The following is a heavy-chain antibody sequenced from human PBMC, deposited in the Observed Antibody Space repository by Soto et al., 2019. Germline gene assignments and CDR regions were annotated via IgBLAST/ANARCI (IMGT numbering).Heavy chain of an antibody. V-gene: IGHV4-31*03. CDR2: IYYSGST. J-gene: IGHJ5*02. CDR3: ARENPYSSGNWFDP. CDR1: GGSISSGGYY. D-gene: IGHD6-19*01. Sequence: SEILSLTCTVSGGSISSGGYYWSWIRQHPGKGLEWIGYIYYSGSTYYNPSLKSRVTISVDTSKNQFSLKLSSVTAADTAVYYCARENPYSSGNWFDPWGQGTLVTVSS.